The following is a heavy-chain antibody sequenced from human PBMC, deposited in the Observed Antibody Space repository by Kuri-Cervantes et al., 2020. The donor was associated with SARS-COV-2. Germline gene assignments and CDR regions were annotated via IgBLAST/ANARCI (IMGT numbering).Heavy chain of an antibody. Sequence: GSLRLSCTVSGGSISSYYWSWIRQPAGKGLEWIGRIYTSGSTNYNPSLKSRVTMSVDTSKNQFSLKLSSVTAADTAVYYCARHYRGSYPDYWGQGTLVTVSS. CDR2: IYTSGST. D-gene: IGHD1-26*01. V-gene: IGHV4-4*07. CDR3: ARHYRGSYPDY. CDR1: GGSISSYY. J-gene: IGHJ4*02.